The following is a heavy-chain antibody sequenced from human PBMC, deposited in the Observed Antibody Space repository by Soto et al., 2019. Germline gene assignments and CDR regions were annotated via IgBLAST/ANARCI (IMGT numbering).Heavy chain of an antibody. Sequence: QVQLVQSGAEVKKPGASVKISCKASGYTFTSYAIHWVRQAPGQRLEWMGWINAGNGNTKYSEKFQGRVTITRDTSATTAYLDVSSLRFDYTPVYDCARGSEPAYSSWYVNGVFWGQGTLITVSS. V-gene: IGHV1-3*01. J-gene: IGHJ4*02. D-gene: IGHD6-13*01. CDR1: GYTFTSYA. CDR2: INAGNGNT. CDR3: ARGSEPAYSSWYVNGVF.